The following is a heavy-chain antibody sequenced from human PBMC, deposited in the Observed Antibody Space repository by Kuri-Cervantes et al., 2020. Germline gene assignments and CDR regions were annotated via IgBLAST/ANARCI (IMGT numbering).Heavy chain of an antibody. V-gene: IGHV3-9*01. Sequence: SLKISCAASGFTFDDYAMHWVRQAPGKGLEWVSGISWNSGSIGYADSVKGRFTISRDNAKDSLYLQMNSLRAEDTAFYYCAKFFYGMDVWGQGTTVTVSS. CDR3: AKFFYGMDV. J-gene: IGHJ6*02. D-gene: IGHD3-3*01. CDR1: GFTFDDYA. CDR2: ISWNSGSI.